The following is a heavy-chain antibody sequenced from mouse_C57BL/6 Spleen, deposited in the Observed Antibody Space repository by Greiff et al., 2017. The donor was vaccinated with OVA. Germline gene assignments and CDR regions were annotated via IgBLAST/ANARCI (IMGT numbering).Heavy chain of an antibody. J-gene: IGHJ2*01. CDR2: ISSGGSYT. CDR1: GFTFSSYG. Sequence: EVKVVESGGDLVKPGGSLKLSCAASGFTFSSYGMSWVRQTPDKRLEWVATISSGGSYTYYPDSVKGRFTISRDNAKNTLYLQMSSLKSEDTAMYYCARQLGYFDYWGQGTTLTVSS. CDR3: ARQLGYFDY. V-gene: IGHV5-6*01.